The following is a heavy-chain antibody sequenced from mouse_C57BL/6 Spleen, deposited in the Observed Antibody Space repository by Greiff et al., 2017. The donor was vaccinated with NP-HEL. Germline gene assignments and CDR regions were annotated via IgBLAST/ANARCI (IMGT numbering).Heavy chain of an antibody. V-gene: IGHV1-82*01. CDR1: GYAFSSSW. CDR3: ARETTVAIDY. CDR2: IYPGDGDT. J-gene: IGHJ2*01. Sequence: VQLQQSGPELVKPGASVKISCKASGYAFSSSWMNWVKQRPGKGLEWIGRIYPGDGDTNYNGKFKGKATLTADKSSSTAYMQLSSLTSEDSAVYFCARETTVAIDYWGQGTTLTVSS. D-gene: IGHD1-1*01.